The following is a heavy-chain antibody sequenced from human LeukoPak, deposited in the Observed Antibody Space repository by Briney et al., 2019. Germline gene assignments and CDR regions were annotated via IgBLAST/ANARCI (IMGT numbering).Heavy chain of an antibody. Sequence: PSETLSLTCTVSGGSISRNYWSWIRQPPGKGLEWIGYISYSGTTNHNPSLKSRVTISVDTSKNQFSLKLSSVTAADTAVYYCARDRGWLQFDYWGQGTLVTVSS. J-gene: IGHJ4*02. D-gene: IGHD5-24*01. V-gene: IGHV4-59*01. CDR1: GGSISRNY. CDR2: ISYSGTT. CDR3: ARDRGWLQFDY.